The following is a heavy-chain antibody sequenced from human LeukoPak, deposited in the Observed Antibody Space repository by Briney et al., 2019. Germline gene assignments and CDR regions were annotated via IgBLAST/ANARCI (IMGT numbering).Heavy chain of an antibody. J-gene: IGHJ4*02. CDR1: GFTFSSYA. Sequence: QAGGSLRLSCAASGFTFSSYAMSWVRQAPGKGLEWVSVLYNGGNTYYADSVKGRFTVSRDNSKNTLYLQMNSLRAEDTAVYYCARYDGGSGPFDYWGQGTLVTVSS. CDR3: ARYDGGSGPFDY. CDR2: LYNGGNT. V-gene: IGHV3-53*01. D-gene: IGHD3-10*01.